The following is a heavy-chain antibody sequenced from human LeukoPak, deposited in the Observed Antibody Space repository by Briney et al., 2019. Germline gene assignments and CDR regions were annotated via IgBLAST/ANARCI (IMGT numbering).Heavy chain of an antibody. CDR3: AESRSGSANWALQIFDN. CDR2: VVGSGSST. CDR1: GFTFSNYA. D-gene: IGHD1-1*01. Sequence: GGSLRLSCAASGFTFSNYAMSWVRQAPGKGLECVSAVVGSGSSTYYADYVKGRFTISRDNSKNSLFVQMNSLRAEDTAVYFCAESRSGSANWALQIFDNWGQGTLVTVSS. J-gene: IGHJ4*02. V-gene: IGHV3-23*01.